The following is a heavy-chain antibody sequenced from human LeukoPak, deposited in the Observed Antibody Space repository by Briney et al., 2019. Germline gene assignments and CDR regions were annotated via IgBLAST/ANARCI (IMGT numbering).Heavy chain of an antibody. D-gene: IGHD3-22*01. V-gene: IGHV1-2*02. Sequence: ASVTVSCKASGYTFTGYYMHWVRQAPGQGLEWMGWINPNSGGTNYAQKFQGRVTMTRDTSISTAYMELSRLRSDDTAVYYYARGLRPPYYYDSSGYYSWFGYWGQGTLVTVSS. CDR2: INPNSGGT. CDR1: GYTFTGYY. J-gene: IGHJ4*02. CDR3: ARGLRPPYYYDSSGYYSWFGY.